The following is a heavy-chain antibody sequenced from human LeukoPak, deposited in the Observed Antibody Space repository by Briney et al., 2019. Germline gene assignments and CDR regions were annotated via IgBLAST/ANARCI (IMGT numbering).Heavy chain of an antibody. D-gene: IGHD3-22*01. CDR2: ISYDGSNK. CDR1: GFTFSSYA. J-gene: IGHJ4*02. CDR3: ARVTGLRDSSGYGGDY. Sequence: GRSLRLPCAASGFTFSSYAMHWVRKAPGKGLEWVAVISYDGSNKYYADSVKGRFAISRDNSKNTLYLQMNSLRAEDTAVYYCARVTGLRDSSGYGGDYWGQGTLVTVSS. V-gene: IGHV3-30*09.